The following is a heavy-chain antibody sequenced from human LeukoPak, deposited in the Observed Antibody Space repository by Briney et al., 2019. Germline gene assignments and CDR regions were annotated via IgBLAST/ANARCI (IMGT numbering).Heavy chain of an antibody. J-gene: IGHJ4*02. CDR3: AKPARTDYADY. CDR1: GFTFSSYS. V-gene: IGHV3-23*01. CDR2: ISGSGGRT. D-gene: IGHD1-14*01. Sequence: GGSLRLSCAAYGFTFSSYSMNWVRQAPGKGLEWVSTISGSGGRTYYADSVKGRFTISRDNSKNTLYLQMNSLKAEDTAVYYCAKPARTDYADYWGRGTLVTVSS.